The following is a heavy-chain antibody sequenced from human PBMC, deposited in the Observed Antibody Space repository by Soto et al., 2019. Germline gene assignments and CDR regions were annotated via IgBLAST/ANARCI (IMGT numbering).Heavy chain of an antibody. D-gene: IGHD3-16*01. CDR2: IKSKTDGGTT. CDR3: SIGEGDYYYYYYMDV. V-gene: IGHV3-15*01. J-gene: IGHJ6*03. Sequence: PGGSLRLSCAASGFTFSNAWMSWVRQAPGKGLEWVGRIKSKTDGGTTDYAAPVKGRFTISRDDSKNTLYLQMNSLKTEDTAVYYCSIGEGDYYYYYYMDVWGKGTTVTVSS. CDR1: GFTFSNAW.